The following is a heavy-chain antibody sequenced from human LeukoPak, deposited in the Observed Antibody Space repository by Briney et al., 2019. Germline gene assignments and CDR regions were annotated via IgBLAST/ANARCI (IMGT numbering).Heavy chain of an antibody. CDR1: GGSFNNYY. CDR3: ARHRITMIVVVIPDAFDI. V-gene: IGHV4-34*01. D-gene: IGHD3-22*01. CDR2: VNHSGAT. Sequence: SETLSLTCAVYGGSFNNYYWSWFRQPPGKGLEWIGEVNHSGATNYSPSLKSRVTISVDTSKNQFSLKLSSVTAADTAVYYCARHRITMIVVVIPDAFDIWGQGTMVTVSS. J-gene: IGHJ3*02.